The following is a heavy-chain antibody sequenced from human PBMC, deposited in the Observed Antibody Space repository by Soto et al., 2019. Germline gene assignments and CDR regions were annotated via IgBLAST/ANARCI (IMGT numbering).Heavy chain of an antibody. CDR3: ARLYSSSWLFDY. D-gene: IGHD6-13*01. V-gene: IGHV4-31*03. CDR1: GGSISSGGYH. J-gene: IGHJ4*02. Sequence: QVQLQESGPGLVKPSQTLSLTCTVSGGSISSGGYHWSWIRQHPGKGLEWIGYIYYSGSTYYNPSLKSRVTISVDTSKNQFSLKLSSVTAADTAVYYCARLYSSSWLFDYWGQGTLVTVSS. CDR2: IYYSGST.